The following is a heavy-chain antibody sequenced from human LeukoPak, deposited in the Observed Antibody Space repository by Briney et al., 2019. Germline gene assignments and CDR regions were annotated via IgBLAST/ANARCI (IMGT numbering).Heavy chain of an antibody. CDR2: INPSGGST. V-gene: IGHV1-46*01. Sequence: GASVKVSCKASGYTFTGYYVYWVRQAPGQGLEWMGVINPSGGSTTSAQKFQGRVTMTRDTSTSTVYMELRSLRSEDTAVYYCARGPGPADDGGGYCFDYWGQGTLVTVSS. CDR1: GYTFTGYY. D-gene: IGHD3-22*01. CDR3: ARGPGPADDGGGYCFDY. J-gene: IGHJ4*02.